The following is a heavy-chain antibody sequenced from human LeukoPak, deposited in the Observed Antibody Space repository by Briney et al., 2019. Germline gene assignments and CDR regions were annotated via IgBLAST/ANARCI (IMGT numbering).Heavy chain of an antibody. CDR3: ARGLSYYYDSSGYDY. CDR1: GFTVSSNY. V-gene: IGHV3-66*01. J-gene: IGHJ4*02. Sequence: GSLRLSCAASGFTVSSNYMSWVRQAPGKGLEWVSVIYSGGSTYYADSVKGRFTISRDNSKNSLYLQMNSLRAEDTAAYYCARGLSYYYDSSGYDYWGQGTLVTVSS. CDR2: IYSGGST. D-gene: IGHD3-22*01.